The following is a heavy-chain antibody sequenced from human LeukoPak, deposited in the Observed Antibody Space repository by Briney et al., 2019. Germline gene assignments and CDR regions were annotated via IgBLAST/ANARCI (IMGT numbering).Heavy chain of an antibody. J-gene: IGHJ4*02. CDR3: ARADAVETVTNIDFDY. CDR1: GYTFTSYY. Sequence: GASVKVSCKASGYTFTSYYLNWVRQAPGQGLEWMGRMNPNNGDTNYARKFQGRVTMTGDTSIGTAYMEMTRLRYDDSAVYFCARADAVETVTNIDFDYWGQGTRVTVSS. CDR2: MNPNNGDT. V-gene: IGHV1-2*02. D-gene: IGHD5-12*01.